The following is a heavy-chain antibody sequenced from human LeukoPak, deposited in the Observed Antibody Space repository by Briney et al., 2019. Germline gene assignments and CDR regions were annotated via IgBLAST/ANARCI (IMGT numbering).Heavy chain of an antibody. CDR1: GYSFTSYW. D-gene: IGHD3-9*01. Sequence: GESLKISCKGSGYSFTSYWIGWVRQMRGKGLEWMGIIYPGDSDTRYSPSFQGQVTISADKSISTAYLQWSSLKASDTAMYYCARHYDILTGYYDNWFDPWGQGTLVTVSS. J-gene: IGHJ5*02. CDR2: IYPGDSDT. CDR3: ARHYDILTGYYDNWFDP. V-gene: IGHV5-51*01.